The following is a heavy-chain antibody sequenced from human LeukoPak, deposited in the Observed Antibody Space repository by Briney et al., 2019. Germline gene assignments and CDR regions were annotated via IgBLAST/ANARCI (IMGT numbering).Heavy chain of an antibody. J-gene: IGHJ4*02. CDR2: ISYDGSNQ. CDR1: GFTFSSYG. V-gene: IGHV3-30*03. D-gene: IGHD3-16*01. CDR3: ARAGAYHFDN. Sequence: GGSLRLSCAASGFTFSSYGMHWVRQAPGRGLEWVAVISYDGSNQYYADSVKGRFTISRDNAKNTLYLQMNSLRAEDTAVYYCARAGAYHFDNWGQGTLVTVSS.